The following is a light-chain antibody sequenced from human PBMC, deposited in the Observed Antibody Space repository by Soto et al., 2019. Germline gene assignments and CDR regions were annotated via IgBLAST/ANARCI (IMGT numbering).Light chain of an antibody. CDR3: QQYNSYPWT. CDR2: AAS. CDR1: QSISSY. Sequence: DIQMTQSPSSLSASVVDRVTITCRASQSISSYLNWYQQKPGKAPKLLIYAASSLESGVPSRFSGSGSGTEFTLTISSTQPDDFATYYCQQYNSYPWTVGQGTRWIS. V-gene: IGKV1-5*01. J-gene: IGKJ1*01.